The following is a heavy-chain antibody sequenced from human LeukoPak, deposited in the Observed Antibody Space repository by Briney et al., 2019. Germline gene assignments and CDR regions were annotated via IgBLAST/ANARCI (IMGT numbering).Heavy chain of an antibody. CDR3: AKDIRFLEWSPPDAFDI. V-gene: IGHV3-9*01. Sequence: GGSLRLSCAASGFTFDDYAMHWVRQAPGKGLEWVSGISWNSGSIGYADSVKGRFTISRDNAKNSLYLQMNSLRAEDTALYYCAKDIRFLEWSPPDAFDIWGQGKMATVSS. CDR1: GFTFDDYA. J-gene: IGHJ3*02. CDR2: ISWNSGSI. D-gene: IGHD3-3*01.